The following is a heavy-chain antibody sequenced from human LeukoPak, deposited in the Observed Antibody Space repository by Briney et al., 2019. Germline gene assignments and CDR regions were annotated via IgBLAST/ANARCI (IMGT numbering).Heavy chain of an antibody. V-gene: IGHV4-31*03. CDR3: AREAAAGNFDY. CDR2: IYYSGST. CDR1: GGSISSGGYS. J-gene: IGHJ4*02. D-gene: IGHD6-13*01. Sequence: SETLSLTCTVSGGSISSGGYSWSWIRRHPGKGLEWIGYIYYSGSTYYNPSLKSRVTISVDTSKNQFSLKLSSVTAADTAVYYCAREAAAGNFDYWGQGTLVTVSS.